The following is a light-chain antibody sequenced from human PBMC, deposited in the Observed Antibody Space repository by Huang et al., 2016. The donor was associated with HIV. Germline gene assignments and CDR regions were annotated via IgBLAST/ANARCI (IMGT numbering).Light chain of an antibody. CDR3: QKTDNFPPWT. CDR2: AAS. Sequence: DIQMTQSPSSVSASVGDRVTITCRASQGIGGWLAWYQQKPGKAPKLLIYAASSLQSGVPLRFSGTGFWTEFTLTISGLQPEDFATYYCQKTDNFPPWTFGQGTKVEIK. V-gene: IGKV1-12*01. J-gene: IGKJ1*01. CDR1: QGIGGW.